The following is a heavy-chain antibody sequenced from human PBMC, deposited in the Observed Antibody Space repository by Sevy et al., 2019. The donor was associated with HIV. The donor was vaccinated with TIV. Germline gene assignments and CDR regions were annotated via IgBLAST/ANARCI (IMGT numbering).Heavy chain of an antibody. V-gene: IGHV4-4*02. Sequence: SETLSLTCAVSGGSISSSNWWSWVRQPPGKGLEWIGEIYHSGSTNYNPSLKSRVTISVDKSKNQFSLKLSSVTAADTAVYYCASGGIAVAASYYFDYWGQGTLVTVSS. D-gene: IGHD6-19*01. CDR2: IYHSGST. J-gene: IGHJ4*02. CDR1: GGSISSSNW. CDR3: ASGGIAVAASYYFDY.